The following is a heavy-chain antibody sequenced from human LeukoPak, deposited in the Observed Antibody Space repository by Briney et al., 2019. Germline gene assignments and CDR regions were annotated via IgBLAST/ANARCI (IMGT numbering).Heavy chain of an antibody. V-gene: IGHV3-23*01. CDR1: GFTFSSYA. J-gene: IGHJ2*01. Sequence: GGSLRLSCAASGFTFSSYAMNWVRQAPGKGLEWVSSISGGAGGAAYADSVKGRFTMSRDNSKNTLYLQMNSLRAEDTAVYYCARDLRYFDLWGRGTLVTVSS. CDR3: ARDLRYFDL. CDR2: ISGGAGGA.